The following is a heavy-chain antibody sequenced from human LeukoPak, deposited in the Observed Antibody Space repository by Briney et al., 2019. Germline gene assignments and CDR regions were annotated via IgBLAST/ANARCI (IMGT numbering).Heavy chain of an antibody. CDR2: INPKTGST. D-gene: IGHD1-1*01. J-gene: IGHJ3*02. Sequence: ASVKVSCKASGYTFTEYYIHWVRQAPGQGLEWMGWINPKTGSTNYPQKFQGRVTMTRDTSISTTNMELSRLRTDDTAVYFCARDLDDAFDIWGQGTMVAVSS. V-gene: IGHV1-2*02. CDR3: ARDLDDAFDI. CDR1: GYTFTEYY.